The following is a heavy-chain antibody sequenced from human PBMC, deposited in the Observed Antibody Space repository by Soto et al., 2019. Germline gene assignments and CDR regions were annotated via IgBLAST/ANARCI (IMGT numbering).Heavy chain of an antibody. V-gene: IGHV3-33*05. Sequence: GGSLRLSCASSGFTFSSYGMHWVRRAPGKGLEWVTVISYDGSNKYYGDSVEGRFTISRDNSKNTLFLQMDSLRAEDTAVYYCARSAGKGGLAAPIDYWGQGXLVTVYS. D-gene: IGHD6-13*01. CDR2: ISYDGSNK. CDR1: GFTFSSYG. J-gene: IGHJ4*02. CDR3: ARSAGKGGLAAPIDY.